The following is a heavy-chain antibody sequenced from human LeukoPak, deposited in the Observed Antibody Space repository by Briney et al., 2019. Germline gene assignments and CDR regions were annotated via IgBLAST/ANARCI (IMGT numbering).Heavy chain of an antibody. CDR1: GFTFSTYG. V-gene: IGHV3-74*01. D-gene: IGHD5-24*01. CDR3: GRDPGDAYNSYFDY. CDR2: ISSDGSST. J-gene: IGHJ4*02. Sequence: GGSLRLSCAASGFTFSTYGIHWLRQTPEKGLVWVSHISSDGSSTTYADSVKGRFTISRDNAKKTLYLQMNSLRGEDTGVYYCGRDPGDAYNSYFDYWGQGTMVTV.